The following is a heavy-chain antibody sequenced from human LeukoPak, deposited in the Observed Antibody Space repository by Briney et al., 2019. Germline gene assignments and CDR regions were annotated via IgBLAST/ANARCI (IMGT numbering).Heavy chain of an antibody. CDR1: GGSISSYY. J-gene: IGHJ3*02. CDR3: AKSNGYGLVDI. Sequence: SETLSLTCTVSGGSISSYYWGLIRQPPGTGLGWIGSFDYIGCSYYHPSLKSRVTIPLDTSRNQFSLKLNSVTAADTAVYYCAKSNGYGLVDIWGQGIMVTVSS. D-gene: IGHD3-10*01. CDR2: FDYIGCS. V-gene: IGHV4-39*07.